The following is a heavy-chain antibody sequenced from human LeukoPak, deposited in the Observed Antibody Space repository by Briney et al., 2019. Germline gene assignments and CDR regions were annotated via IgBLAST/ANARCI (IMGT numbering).Heavy chain of an antibody. D-gene: IGHD3-22*01. CDR2: ISGSGGST. J-gene: IGHJ4*02. CDR3: AKGSSIRSGFY. V-gene: IGHV3-23*01. Sequence: GESLRLSWAASVRTFSSYSMSWVREAPGKGLEWVSAISGSGGSTYYADSVKGRFTISRDNSENTLYLQMNSLRAEDTAVYYCAKGSSIRSGFYWGQGTLVTVSS. CDR1: VRTFSSYS.